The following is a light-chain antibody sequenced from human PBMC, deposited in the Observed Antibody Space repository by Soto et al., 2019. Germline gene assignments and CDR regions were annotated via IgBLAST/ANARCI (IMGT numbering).Light chain of an antibody. V-gene: IGLV2-14*01. CDR3: SSYTSSTTYV. CDR2: EVT. CDR1: ISDVGGYNY. Sequence: QSVLTQPASVSGSLGQSITISCTGTISDVGGYNYVSWYQQYPGRAPKLMIYEVTNRPSGVSNRFSGSKSGNTASLTISGLQAEDEADYYCSSYTSSTTYVFGTGTKLPVL. J-gene: IGLJ1*01.